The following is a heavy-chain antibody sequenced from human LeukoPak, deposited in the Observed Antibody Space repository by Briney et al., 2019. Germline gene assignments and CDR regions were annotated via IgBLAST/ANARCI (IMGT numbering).Heavy chain of an antibody. CDR1: GFTLSNYS. D-gene: IGHD5-18*01. Sequence: GGSLRLSCAASGFTLSNYSMNWVRQAPGKGLEWVSSISFSGTYIYTADSPKGRITISRDNAKNSLYLQMSSLTAEDTAVYYCARRASTERGHSYGLDYWGQGTLVTVSS. V-gene: IGHV3-21*01. J-gene: IGHJ4*02. CDR2: ISFSGTYI. CDR3: ARRASTERGHSYGLDY.